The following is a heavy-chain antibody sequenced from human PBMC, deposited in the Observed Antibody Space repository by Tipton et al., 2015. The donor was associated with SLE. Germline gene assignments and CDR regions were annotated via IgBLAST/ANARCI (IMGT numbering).Heavy chain of an antibody. CDR1: GGSISSGSSY. Sequence: TRSLTCTVSGGSISSGSSYWSWIRQPAGKGLEWIGRIYTSGSTNYNPSLKSRVTISVDTSKNQFSLKLSSVTAADTAVYYCARPALYGAKDYWGQGTLVTVSS. D-gene: IGHD4/OR15-4a*01. CDR2: IYTSGST. V-gene: IGHV4-61*02. J-gene: IGHJ4*02. CDR3: ARPALYGAKDY.